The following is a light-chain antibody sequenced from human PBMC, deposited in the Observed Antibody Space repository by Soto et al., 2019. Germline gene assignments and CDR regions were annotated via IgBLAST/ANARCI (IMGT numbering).Light chain of an antibody. CDR3: CSFESSSTYV. J-gene: IGLJ1*01. CDR1: SSDVGGYNY. CDR2: EVI. Sequence: QSVLTQPASVSGSPGQSITISCTGTSSDVGGYNYVSWYQQHPGKAPKLMIYEVINRPSGVSDRFSGSKSGKTASLIISGLQAEDEADYYCCSFESSSTYVFGTGTKVTVL. V-gene: IGLV2-14*01.